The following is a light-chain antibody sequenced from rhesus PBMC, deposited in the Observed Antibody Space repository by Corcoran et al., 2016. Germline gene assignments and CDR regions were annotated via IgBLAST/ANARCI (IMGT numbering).Light chain of an antibody. V-gene: IGKV2-90*01. CDR3: MQGVQLPLT. J-gene: IGKJ4*01. Sequence: DIVMTQTPLSLPVTPGEPASISCRSSQSLLHSGGKTYLDWYLQKPGQSPQLLIYEVSNRASGVPDRFSGSGSGTDFTLKISRVEAEDVGVYYCMQGVQLPLTFGGGTKVEIK. CDR1: QSLLHSGGKTY. CDR2: EVS.